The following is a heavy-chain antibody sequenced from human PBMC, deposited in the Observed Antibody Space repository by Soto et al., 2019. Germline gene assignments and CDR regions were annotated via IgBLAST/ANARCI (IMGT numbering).Heavy chain of an antibody. CDR1: GTSVRHFY. V-gene: IGHV4-4*07. D-gene: IGHD6-13*01. CDR2: IYSTGTT. J-gene: IGHJ2*01. CDR3: VRDRADFSSTYYHYFSV. Sequence: PSETLSLTCKVSGTSVRHFYWSWIRQSAGKGLEWIGRIYSTGTTNFNPSLKSRLTMSMDMSKNQVSLNLPSVTAADTAVYYCVRDRADFSSTYYHYFSVWGRGTLVT.